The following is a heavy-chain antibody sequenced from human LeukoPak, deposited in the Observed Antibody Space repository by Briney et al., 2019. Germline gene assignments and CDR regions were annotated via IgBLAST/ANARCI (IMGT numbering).Heavy chain of an antibody. CDR2: IKQDGSEK. CDR3: ASGGYSFFY. Sequence: GGSLRLSCAASGFSFSSYWMNWVRQAPGKGLEWVANIKQDGSEKYYVDSVKGRFTISRDNAKNSLYLQMNSLRAENTAVYYCASGGYSFFYWGQGTLVTVSS. V-gene: IGHV3-7*03. D-gene: IGHD5-18*01. CDR1: GFSFSSYW. J-gene: IGHJ4*02.